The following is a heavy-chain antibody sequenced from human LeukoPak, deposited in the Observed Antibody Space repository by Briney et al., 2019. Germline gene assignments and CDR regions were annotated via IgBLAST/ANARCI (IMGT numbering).Heavy chain of an antibody. Sequence: SETLSLTCTVSGYSISSSYYWGWIRQPPGKGLEWIGSIYHTGGTYYNPSLKSRVTISVDTSKNQFSLKLSSVTAADTAVYYCAXDGPTYYYDTSGYDFAYWGQGTLVTVSS. CDR2: IYHTGGT. D-gene: IGHD3-22*01. J-gene: IGHJ4*02. CDR3: AXDGPTYYYDTSGYDFAY. V-gene: IGHV4-38-2*02. CDR1: GYSISSSYY.